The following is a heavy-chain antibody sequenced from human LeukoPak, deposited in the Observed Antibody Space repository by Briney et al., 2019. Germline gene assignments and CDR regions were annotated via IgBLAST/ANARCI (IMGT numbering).Heavy chain of an antibody. CDR3: ARVSGLDMATLRY. CDR2: IYSGGST. Sequence: GGSLRLSCAASGFTFSSNYMSWVRQAPGKGLEWVSVIYSGGSTYYADSVKGRFTISRDNSKNTLYLQMNSLRAEDTAVYYCARVSGLDMATLRYWGQGTLVTVSS. CDR1: GFTFSSNY. D-gene: IGHD5-24*01. V-gene: IGHV3-53*01. J-gene: IGHJ4*02.